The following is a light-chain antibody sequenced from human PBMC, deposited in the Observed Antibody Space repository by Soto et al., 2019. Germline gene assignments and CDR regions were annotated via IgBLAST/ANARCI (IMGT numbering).Light chain of an antibody. CDR2: EAS. V-gene: IGKV1-5*03. CDR1: QTINRW. CDR3: QQYNSYPWT. Sequence: DIQMTQSPSSLSASVGDRVTITCRASQTINRWVAWHQQKPGKAPKLLIYEASSLESGVPSRFGGSGSGTEFTLIISSLQPDDFATYYCQQYNSYPWTCGQGTKVDIK. J-gene: IGKJ1*01.